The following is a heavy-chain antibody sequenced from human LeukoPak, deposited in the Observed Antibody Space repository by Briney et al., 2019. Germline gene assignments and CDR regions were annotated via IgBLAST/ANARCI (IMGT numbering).Heavy chain of an antibody. V-gene: IGHV3-30*04. J-gene: IGHJ3*02. CDR2: ISYDGRNT. Sequence: GGSLRLSCRASGFTLGNHRMHWVRQAPGKGLEWVAFISYDGRNTCYVDSLRGRFTISRDNSKNTLYLQMDSLRPEDTALYYCTREDYYDRTSPGSFDMWGQGTLVTVSS. CDR3: TREDYYDRTSPGSFDM. D-gene: IGHD3-22*01. CDR1: GFTLGNHR.